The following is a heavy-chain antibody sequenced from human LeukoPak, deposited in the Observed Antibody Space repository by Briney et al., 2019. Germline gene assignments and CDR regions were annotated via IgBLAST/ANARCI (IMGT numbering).Heavy chain of an antibody. Sequence: GGSLRLSCAASGFTFSDYYMSWIRQAPGKGLEWISYISSSGSSIYYADSVKGRFTISRDNAKNSLYLQMNSLRAEDTAVYYCARDGEFYYDRSSYWGQGSLVTVSS. V-gene: IGHV3-11*01. J-gene: IGHJ4*02. D-gene: IGHD3-22*01. CDR3: ARDGEFYYDRSSY. CDR1: GFTFSDYY. CDR2: ISSSGSSI.